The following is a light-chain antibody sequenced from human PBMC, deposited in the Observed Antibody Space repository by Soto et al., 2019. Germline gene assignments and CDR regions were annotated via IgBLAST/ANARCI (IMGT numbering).Light chain of an antibody. J-gene: IGKJ4*01. CDR1: QSVSRY. V-gene: IGKV3-11*01. CDR3: QQRTNWPLT. CDR2: DAS. Sequence: IVLTQYTASLSLSPGARATLSCRASQSVSRYLAWYQQRPGQAPRLLIYDASNRATGVPARFSGSGSGTDFTLTISSLEPEDFAVYYCQQRTNWPLTFAGGTKVDI.